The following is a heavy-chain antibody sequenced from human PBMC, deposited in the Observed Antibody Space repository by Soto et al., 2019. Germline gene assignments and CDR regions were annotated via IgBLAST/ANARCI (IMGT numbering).Heavy chain of an antibody. CDR3: AKGGPDAFCGGGRCFFES. CDR2: ITWPGKIA. D-gene: IGHD2-21*01. Sequence: EVQLVDSGGGLVQPGRSLRLSCVASGFTFDDFAMHWVRRVPGKGLEWVSSITWPGKIAGYADSVKGRFFISRDNAKNSRYLQMNRRRREDTASYHCAKGGPDAFCGGGRCFFESWGQGTQGTVSS. CDR1: GFTFDDFA. V-gene: IGHV3-9*01. J-gene: IGHJ4*02.